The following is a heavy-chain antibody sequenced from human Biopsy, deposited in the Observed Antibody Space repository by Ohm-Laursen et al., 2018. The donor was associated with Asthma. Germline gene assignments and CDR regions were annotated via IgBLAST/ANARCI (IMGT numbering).Heavy chain of an antibody. Sequence: GSLRLSCAASGFTFSSYSMNWVRQAPGKGLEWVSSISSSSSYIYYADSAKGRFTISRDNAKNSLYLQMNSLRAEDTAVYYCARDGTDMNEAMPKDYWGQGTLVTVSS. CDR3: ARDGTDMNEAMPKDY. CDR2: ISSSSSYI. V-gene: IGHV3-21*01. CDR1: GFTFSSYS. D-gene: IGHD2-2*01. J-gene: IGHJ4*02.